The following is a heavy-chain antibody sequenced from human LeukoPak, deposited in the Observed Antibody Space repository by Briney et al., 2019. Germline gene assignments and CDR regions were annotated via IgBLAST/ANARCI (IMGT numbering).Heavy chain of an antibody. J-gene: IGHJ4*02. V-gene: IGHV3-33*01. CDR2: IWYDGSNK. D-gene: IGHD3-10*01. Sequence: GGSLRLSCAASGFTFSSYGMHWVRQAPGKGLEWVAVIWYDGSNKYYADSVKGRFTISRDNSKNTLYLQMNSLRTEDTAVYYCARTTRENYYGSGSYYTTPLDYWGQGTLVTVSS. CDR3: ARTTRENYYGSGSYYTTPLDY. CDR1: GFTFSSYG.